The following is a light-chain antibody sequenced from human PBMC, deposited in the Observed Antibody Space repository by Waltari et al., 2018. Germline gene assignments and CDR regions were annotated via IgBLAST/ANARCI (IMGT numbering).Light chain of an antibody. CDR2: AAS. CDR3: QNHERLPAT. Sequence: EVVLTQSPGTLSLSPGERATLSCRASQSVSKYLAWYQQRPGQAHRLLIYAASTRATGVSDRFSGSGFGTDFSRTISRLEPEDCAVYFCQNHERLPATFGQGTKVEIK. V-gene: IGKV3-20*01. CDR1: QSVSKY. J-gene: IGKJ1*01.